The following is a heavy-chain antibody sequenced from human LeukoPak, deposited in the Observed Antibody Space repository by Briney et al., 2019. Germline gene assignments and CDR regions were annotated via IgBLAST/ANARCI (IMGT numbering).Heavy chain of an antibody. J-gene: IGHJ4*02. CDR1: GYSISSGYY. D-gene: IGHD4-23*01. CDR2: IYHSGRT. CDR3: ARDVYGGNSPLDY. V-gene: IGHV4-38-2*02. Sequence: SETLSLTCTVSGYSISSGYYWGWIRQPPGKGLEWIGSIYHSGRTFYNPSLKSRVTISVDTSKNQFSLKLSSVTAADTAVYYCARDVYGGNSPLDYWGQGTLVTVSA.